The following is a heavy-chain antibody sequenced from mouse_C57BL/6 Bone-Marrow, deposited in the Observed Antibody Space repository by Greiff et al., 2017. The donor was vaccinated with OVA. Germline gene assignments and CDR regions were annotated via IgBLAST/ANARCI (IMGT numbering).Heavy chain of an antibody. Sequence: QVQLKQSGAELARPGASVKLSCKASGYTFTSYGISWVKQRTGQGLEWIGEIYPRSGNTYYNEKFKGKATLTADKSSSTAYMELRSLTSEDSAVYFCARGYYGSSRGYWGQGTTLTVSS. J-gene: IGHJ2*01. CDR3: ARGYYGSSRGY. CDR1: GYTFTSYG. CDR2: IYPRSGNT. D-gene: IGHD1-1*01. V-gene: IGHV1-81*01.